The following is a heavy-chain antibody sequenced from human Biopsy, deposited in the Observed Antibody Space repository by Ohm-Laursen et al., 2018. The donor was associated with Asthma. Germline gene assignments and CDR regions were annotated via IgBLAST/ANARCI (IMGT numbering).Heavy chain of an antibody. CDR2: ISSVVME. J-gene: IGHJ6*02. V-gene: IGHV3-30*18. D-gene: IGHD1-20*01. CDR3: AKGRYKWNDGYYGLDV. Sequence: SLRLSCTASGFTFRNFGMHWVRQAPGKGLEWVALISSVVMEWYADSVKGRFTISRDNSKNTLYLQMNSLRGEDTAVYYCAKGRYKWNDGYYGLDVWGQGTTVTVSS. CDR1: GFTFRNFG.